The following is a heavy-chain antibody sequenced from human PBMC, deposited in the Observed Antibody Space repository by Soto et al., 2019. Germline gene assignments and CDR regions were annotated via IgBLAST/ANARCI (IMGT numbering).Heavy chain of an antibody. D-gene: IGHD3-10*01. J-gene: IGHJ4*02. CDR3: ARAFYPWFGTPLDY. CDR1: GFTFSSYW. CDR2: IKQDGSEK. Sequence: PGGSLRLSCAASGFTFSSYWMSWVRQAPGKGLEWVANIKQDGSEKYYVDSVKGRFTISRDNAKNSLYLQMNSLRAEDTAVYYCARAFYPWFGTPLDYWGQGTLVTVSS. V-gene: IGHV3-7*03.